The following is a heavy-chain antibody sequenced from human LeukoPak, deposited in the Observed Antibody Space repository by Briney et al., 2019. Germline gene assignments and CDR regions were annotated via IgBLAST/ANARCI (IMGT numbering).Heavy chain of an antibody. CDR3: ARGVVSFDY. CDR1: GFTFSGYS. D-gene: IGHD2-15*01. Sequence: GGSLRLSCSATGFTFSGYSMNWVRQAPGKGLEWVSYITISSSTIYYADSVKGRFTISRDNAKNSLYLQMNSLRDEDTAVYYCARGVVSFDYWGQGTLVTVSS. J-gene: IGHJ4*02. CDR2: ITISSSTI. V-gene: IGHV3-48*02.